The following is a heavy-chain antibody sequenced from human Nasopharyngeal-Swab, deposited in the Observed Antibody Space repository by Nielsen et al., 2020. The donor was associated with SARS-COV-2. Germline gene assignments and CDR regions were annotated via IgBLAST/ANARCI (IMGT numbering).Heavy chain of an antibody. J-gene: IGHJ4*02. CDR1: GGSISSGGYS. V-gene: IGHV4-30-2*01. CDR3: ARAGITYYDY. D-gene: IGHD1-7*01. CDR2: IYHSGST. Sequence: SQTLSLTCAASGGSISSGGYSWSWIRQPPGKGLEWIGYIYHSGSTYYNPSLKSRVTISVDRSKNQFSLKLSSVTAADTAMYYCARAGITYYDYWGQGTLVTVSS.